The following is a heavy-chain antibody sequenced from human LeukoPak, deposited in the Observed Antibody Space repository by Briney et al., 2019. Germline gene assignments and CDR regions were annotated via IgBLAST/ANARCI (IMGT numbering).Heavy chain of an antibody. CDR3: ARGLLSGGNWFDP. D-gene: IGHD2-21*02. J-gene: IGHJ5*02. V-gene: IGHV4-38-2*02. Sequence: SETLSLTRTVSGYSISSGYYWGWIRPPPGKGLEWIGSIYHSGSTYYNPSLKSRVTISVDTSKNQFSLKLSSVTAADTAVYYCARGLLSGGNWFDPWGQGTRVTVSS. CDR1: GYSISSGYY. CDR2: IYHSGST.